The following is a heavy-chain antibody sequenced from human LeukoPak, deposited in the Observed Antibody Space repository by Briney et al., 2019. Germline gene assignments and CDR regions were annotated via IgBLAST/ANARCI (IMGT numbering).Heavy chain of an antibody. D-gene: IGHD6-19*01. CDR1: GFTVSSNY. J-gene: IGHJ4*02. Sequence: LAGGSLRLSCAASGFTVSSNYMSWVRQAPGKGLEWVSVIYSGGSTYYADSVKGRFTISRDNSKNTLYLQMNSLRAEDTAVYYCALPSSGWPLPPGYWGQGTLVTVSS. CDR2: IYSGGST. CDR3: ALPSSGWPLPPGY. V-gene: IGHV3-66*01.